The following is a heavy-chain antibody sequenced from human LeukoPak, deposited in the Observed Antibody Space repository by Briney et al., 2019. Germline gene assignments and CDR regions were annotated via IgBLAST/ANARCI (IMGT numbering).Heavy chain of an antibody. CDR2: INPNSGGT. V-gene: IGHV1-2*02. J-gene: IGHJ4*02. CDR3: ARIPQGYSSSSLDY. CDR1: GCTFTGYY. Sequence: GASVKVSCKASGCTFTGYYMHWVRQAPGRGLEWMGWINPNSGGTNYAQKFQGRVTMTRDTSISTAYMELSRLRSDDTAVYYCARIPQGYSSSSLDYWGQGTLVTVSS. D-gene: IGHD6-6*01.